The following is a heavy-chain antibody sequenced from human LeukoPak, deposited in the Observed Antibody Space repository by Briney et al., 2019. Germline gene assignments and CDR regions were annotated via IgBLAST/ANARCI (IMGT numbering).Heavy chain of an antibody. CDR2: ISYDGSNK. V-gene: IGHV3-30-3*01. J-gene: IGHJ4*02. D-gene: IGHD3-10*01. Sequence: GGSLTLTCAASGFTFSSYARHWIRQAPGKGLEWVAVISYDGSNKYYADPVKGRFTISRDNAKNTLYLEMNSLRAEDTAVYYFARDFLRSELWFGELFVPAFDYWGQGTLVTVSS. CDR1: GFTFSSYA. CDR3: ARDFLRSELWFGELFVPAFDY.